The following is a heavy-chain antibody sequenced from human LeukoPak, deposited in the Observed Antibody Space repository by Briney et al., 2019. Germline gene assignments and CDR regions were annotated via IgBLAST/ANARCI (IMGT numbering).Heavy chain of an antibody. D-gene: IGHD3-10*01. CDR2: IFRTGNS. V-gene: IGHV4-30-2*01. J-gene: IGHJ5*02. CDR1: GDSISSGDYS. CDR3: ARELWFVNAPGSWLDP. Sequence: SETLSLTCTVSGDSISSGDYSWGWIRQPSGKGLEWIGYIFRTGNSYYNPSLRSRVTISVDRSRNQFSLRLTSVTAADTAVYYCARELWFVNAPGSWLDPWGPGTLVAVSS.